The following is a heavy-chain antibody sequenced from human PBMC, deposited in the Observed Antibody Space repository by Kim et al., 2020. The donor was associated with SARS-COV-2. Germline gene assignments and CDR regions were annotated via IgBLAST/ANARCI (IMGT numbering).Heavy chain of an antibody. J-gene: IGHJ4*02. Sequence: YADSVTGRFTISRDNSKNTLYLQMNSLRAEDTAVYYWAKETSSGWYDVVYWGQGTLVTVSS. V-gene: IGHV3-23*01. CDR3: AKETSSGWYDVVY. D-gene: IGHD6-19*01.